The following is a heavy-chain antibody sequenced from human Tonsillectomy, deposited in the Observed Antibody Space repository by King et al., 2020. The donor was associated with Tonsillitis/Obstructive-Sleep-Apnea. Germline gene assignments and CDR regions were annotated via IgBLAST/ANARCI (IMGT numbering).Heavy chain of an antibody. J-gene: IGHJ4*02. D-gene: IGHD3-10*01. CDR1: GYTFVTYG. CDR3: ARGGGGSGKGADY. Sequence: VQLVESGAEVKKPGASVKISCETSGYTFVTYGITWVRQAPGQGLEWMGWISPYNCDTNYAQNLQDRVTMTTDRSTNTASMELRSLRSDDTAVYYCARGGGGSGKGADYWGQGTLVTVSS. CDR2: ISPYNCDT. V-gene: IGHV1-18*01.